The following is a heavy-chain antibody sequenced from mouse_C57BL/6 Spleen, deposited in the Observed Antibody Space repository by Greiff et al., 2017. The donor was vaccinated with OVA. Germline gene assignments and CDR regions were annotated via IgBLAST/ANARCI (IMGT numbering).Heavy chain of an antibody. V-gene: IGHV10-1*01. CDR1: GFSFNTYA. CDR3: VRSRDYDSFAY. J-gene: IGHJ3*01. CDR2: IRSKSNNYAT. D-gene: IGHD2-4*01. Sequence: DVKLVESGGGLVQPKGSLKLSCAASGFSFNTYAMNWVRQAPGKGLEWVARIRSKSNNYATYYADSVKDRFTISRDDSESMLYLQMNNLGAEDTAMYYCVRSRDYDSFAYWGKGTLVTVSA.